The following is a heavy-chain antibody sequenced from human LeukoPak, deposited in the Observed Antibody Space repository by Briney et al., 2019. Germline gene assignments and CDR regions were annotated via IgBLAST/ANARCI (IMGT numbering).Heavy chain of an antibody. CDR2: ISYDGSNK. D-gene: IGHD1-26*01. J-gene: IGHJ3*02. V-gene: IGHV3-30*18. CDR1: GFTFSSYG. CDR3: AKIVGATGRAFDI. Sequence: PGGSLRLSCAASGFTFSSYGMHWVRQAPGKGLEWVAVISYDGSNKYYADSVKGRFTISRDNSKNTLYLQMNSLRAEDTAVYYCAKIVGATGRAFDIWGQGTMVTVSS.